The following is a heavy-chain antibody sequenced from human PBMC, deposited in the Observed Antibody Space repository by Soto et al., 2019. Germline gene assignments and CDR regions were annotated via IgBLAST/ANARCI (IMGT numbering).Heavy chain of an antibody. CDR3: ARWDSSGYYYAFGI. V-gene: IGHV1-3*01. D-gene: IGHD3-22*01. Sequence: ASVKVSCTASGYTFTSYAMHWVRQAPGQRLEWMGWINAGNGNTKYSQKFQGRVTITRDTSASTAYMELSGLRSEDTAVYYCARWDSSGYYYAFGIWGQGTMVTVSS. CDR1: GYTFTSYA. CDR2: INAGNGNT. J-gene: IGHJ3*02.